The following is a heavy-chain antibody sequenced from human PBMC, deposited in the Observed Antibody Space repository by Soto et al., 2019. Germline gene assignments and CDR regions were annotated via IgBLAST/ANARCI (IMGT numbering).Heavy chain of an antibody. J-gene: IGHJ3*02. CDR2: ISGSGGST. CDR3: ANPLFRYFDHQDAFDM. Sequence: EVQLLESGGGLVQPGGSLRLSCAASGFTCSSYAMSWVRQAPGKGLEWVSAISGSGGSTYYADSVKGRFTISRDNSKNTLYLQMNSMRAEDTAVYYCANPLFRYFDHQDAFDMWGQGTMVTVSS. V-gene: IGHV3-23*01. D-gene: IGHD3-9*01. CDR1: GFTCSSYA.